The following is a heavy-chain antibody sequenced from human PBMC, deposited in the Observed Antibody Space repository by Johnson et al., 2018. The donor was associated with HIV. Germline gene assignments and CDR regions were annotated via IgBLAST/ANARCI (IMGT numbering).Heavy chain of an antibody. J-gene: IGHJ3*02. V-gene: IGHV3-30*18. CDR2: ISYDGSNK. CDR3: AKIVATSDDVFDI. D-gene: IGHD5-12*01. CDR1: GFTFSNAW. Sequence: QVQLVESGGGVVQPGGSLRLFCAASGFTFSNAWMSWVRQAPGKGLEWVAVISYDGSNKYYADSVKGRFTISRDNAKNTLYLQMNSLRAEDTAVFYCAKIVATSDDVFDIWGQGTKVTVSS.